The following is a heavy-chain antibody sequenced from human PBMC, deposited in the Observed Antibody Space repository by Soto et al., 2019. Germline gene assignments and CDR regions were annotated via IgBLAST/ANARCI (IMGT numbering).Heavy chain of an antibody. D-gene: IGHD2-15*01. J-gene: IGHJ4*02. CDR1: GYTFTSYY. Sequence: GASVKVSCKASGYTFTSYYMHWVRQAPGQGLEWMGIINPSGGSTSYAQKFQGRVTMTRDTSTSTVYMELSSLRSEDTAVYYCARFGATDRPLGYCSGGSCLEPPPRVFDYWGQGTLVTVSS. CDR3: ARFGATDRPLGYCSGGSCLEPPPRVFDY. V-gene: IGHV1-46*01. CDR2: INPSGGST.